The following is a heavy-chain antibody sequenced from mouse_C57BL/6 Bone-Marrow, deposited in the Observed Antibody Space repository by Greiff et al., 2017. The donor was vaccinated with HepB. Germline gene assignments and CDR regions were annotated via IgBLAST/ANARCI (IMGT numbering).Heavy chain of an antibody. CDR3: TTTTVDYFDY. CDR1: GFTFSDAW. J-gene: IGHJ2*01. D-gene: IGHD1-1*01. CDR2: IRNKANNHAT. V-gene: IGHV6-6*01. Sequence: EVQGVESGGGLVQPGGSMKLSCAASGFTFSDAWMDWVRQSPEKGLEWVAEIRNKANNHATYYAESVKGRFTISRDDSKSSVYLQMNSLRAEDTGIYYCTTTTVDYFDYWGQGTTLTVSS.